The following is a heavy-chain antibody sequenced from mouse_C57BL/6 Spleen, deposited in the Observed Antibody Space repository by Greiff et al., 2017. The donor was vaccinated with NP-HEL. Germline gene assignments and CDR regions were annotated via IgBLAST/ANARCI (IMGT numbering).Heavy chain of an antibody. D-gene: IGHD2-5*01. CDR1: GFSLTSYG. V-gene: IGHV2-2*01. CDR2: FWSGGST. CDR3: AIYYSNYSAWFAY. Sequence: QVQLQQSGPGLVQPSQSLSITCTASGFSLTSYGVHWVRQSPGKGLEWLGVFWSGGSTDYNAAFISRLSISKDNSKSQVFFKMNSLQADDTAIYYWAIYYSNYSAWFAYWGQGTLVTVSA. J-gene: IGHJ3*01.